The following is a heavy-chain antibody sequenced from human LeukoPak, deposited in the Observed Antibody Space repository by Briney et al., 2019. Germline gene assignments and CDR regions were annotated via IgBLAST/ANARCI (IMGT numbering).Heavy chain of an antibody. CDR3: ARSIVVVPAAIFDI. CDR1: GYTFTSSD. Sequence: SVKVSCKASGYTFTSSDIHWVRQATGQGLEWMGGIIPIFGTANYAQKFQGRVTITADESTSTAYMELSSLRSEDTAVYYCARSIVVVPAAIFDIWGQGTMVTVSS. J-gene: IGHJ3*02. V-gene: IGHV1-69*13. CDR2: IIPIFGTA. D-gene: IGHD2-2*01.